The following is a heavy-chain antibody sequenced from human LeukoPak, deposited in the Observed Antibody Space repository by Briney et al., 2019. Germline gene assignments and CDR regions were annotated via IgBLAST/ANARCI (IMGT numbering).Heavy chain of an antibody. D-gene: IGHD3-9*01. J-gene: IGHJ6*04. CDR2: IIPIFGTA. Sequence: SVKVSCKASGGTFSSYAISWVRQAPGQGLEWMGGIIPIFGTANYAQKFQGRVTITADESTSTAYMELSSLRSEDTAVYYCAKSGGRSTILIGLDVWGKGTTVTVSS. V-gene: IGHV1-69*13. CDR1: GGTFSSYA. CDR3: AKSGGRSTILIGLDV.